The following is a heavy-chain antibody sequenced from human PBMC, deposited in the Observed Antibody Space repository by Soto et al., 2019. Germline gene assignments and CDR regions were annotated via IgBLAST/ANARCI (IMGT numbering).Heavy chain of an antibody. J-gene: IGHJ6*02. CDR2: IIPIFGSS. CDR3: AGWFGDFRRYYYGMDV. D-gene: IGHD3-10*01. V-gene: IGHV1-69*06. CDR1: AGSFSTYA. Sequence: QVQLVQSGAEVKKPGSSVKVSCKASAGSFSTYAISWVRQAPGQGLEWTGGIIPIFGSSNSPPQFQGRLTITADKSTSTIYMELRSLRSDDTAVYYCAGWFGDFRRYYYGMDVWGQGTTVTVSS.